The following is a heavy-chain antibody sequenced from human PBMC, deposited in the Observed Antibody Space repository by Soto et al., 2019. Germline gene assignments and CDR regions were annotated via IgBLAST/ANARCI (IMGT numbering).Heavy chain of an antibody. CDR3: ARAPYRGANSRDAFDI. V-gene: IGHV4-30-4*01. D-gene: IGHD7-27*01. CDR1: GGSISTEYY. CDR2: IYYSGST. J-gene: IGHJ3*02. Sequence: QVQLQESGPGLVKPSQTLSLTCTVSGGSISTEYYWSWIRQPPGKGLEWIGYIYYSGSTYYNPSLKNRVTISVDTSKNQFSLKVHSVTAADTAVYYCARAPYRGANSRDAFDIWGQGTMVTVSS.